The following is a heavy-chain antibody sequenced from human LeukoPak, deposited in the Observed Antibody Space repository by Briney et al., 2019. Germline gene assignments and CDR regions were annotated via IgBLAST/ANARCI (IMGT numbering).Heavy chain of an antibody. D-gene: IGHD2-2*01. CDR3: ARAFLVPAAIWFDP. J-gene: IGHJ5*02. Sequence: AGGSLRLSCAASGFTFSSYWMSWVRQAPGKGLEWVANIKQDGSEKYYVDSVKGQFTISRDNAKNSLYLQMNSLRAEDTAVYYCARAFLVPAAIWFDPWGQGTLVTVSS. V-gene: IGHV3-7*01. CDR2: IKQDGSEK. CDR1: GFTFSSYW.